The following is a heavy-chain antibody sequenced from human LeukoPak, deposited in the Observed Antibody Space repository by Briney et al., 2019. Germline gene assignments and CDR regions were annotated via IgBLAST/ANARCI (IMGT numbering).Heavy chain of an antibody. CDR1: VFTFTTYA. CDR2: ISGSGGTT. Sequence: TGGSLRLSCAASVFTFTTYAKSWVRQAPGKGLEWVSAISGSGGTTYYADSVKGRFTISRDNSKNTLFLQMNSLRAEDTAVYFCAKGLGSGWTYFDSWGQGTLVTVSS. CDR3: AKGLGSGWTYFDS. J-gene: IGHJ4*02. V-gene: IGHV3-23*01. D-gene: IGHD6-19*01.